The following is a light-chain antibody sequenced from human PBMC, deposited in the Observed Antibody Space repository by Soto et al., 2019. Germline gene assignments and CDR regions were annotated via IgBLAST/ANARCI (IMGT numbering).Light chain of an antibody. V-gene: IGLV2-14*01. J-gene: IGLJ1*01. CDR2: EVS. CDR1: SSDIGGSDY. Sequence: QSALTQAASVSGSPGQSITISCTGTSSDIGGSDYVSWYQKHPGKAPKVIIYEVSDRPSGVSDRFSGSKSGNTASLTISGLQAEDEADYYCSSYAGSSNVFGTGTKLTVL. CDR3: SSYAGSSNV.